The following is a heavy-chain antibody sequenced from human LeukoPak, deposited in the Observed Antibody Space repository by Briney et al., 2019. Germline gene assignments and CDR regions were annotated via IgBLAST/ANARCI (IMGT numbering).Heavy chain of an antibody. Sequence: ASVKVSCKASGYTFTSYGISWVRQAPGQGLEWMGWISAYNGNTNYAQKLQGRVTMTTDTSTSTAYVELRSLRSDDTAVYYCARPSFHCSSTSCYTGYGMDVWGQGTTVTVSS. CDR3: ARPSFHCSSTSCYTGYGMDV. V-gene: IGHV1-18*01. J-gene: IGHJ6*02. CDR2: ISAYNGNT. D-gene: IGHD2-2*02. CDR1: GYTFTSYG.